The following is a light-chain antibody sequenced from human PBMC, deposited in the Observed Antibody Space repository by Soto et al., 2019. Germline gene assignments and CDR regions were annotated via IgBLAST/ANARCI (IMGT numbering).Light chain of an antibody. Sequence: DIQMTQSPSSLSASVGDRVTITCRASQSISSYLNWYQQKPVKAPKLLIYAASSLQSGIPSRFSGSGSGTDFTLTISSLQPEDFATYYCQQSYSTPYTFGQGTKLDIK. CDR2: AAS. CDR3: QQSYSTPYT. J-gene: IGKJ2*01. CDR1: QSISSY. V-gene: IGKV1-39*01.